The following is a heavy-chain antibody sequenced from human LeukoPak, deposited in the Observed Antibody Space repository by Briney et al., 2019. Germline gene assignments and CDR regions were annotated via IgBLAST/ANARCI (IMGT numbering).Heavy chain of an antibody. CDR3: ARDRITIFGVVIGGGNWFDP. D-gene: IGHD3-3*01. CDR1: GYSISSGYY. Sequence: PSETLSLTCTVSGYSISSGYYWGWIRQPPGKGLEWIGSIYHSGSTYYNPSLKSRVTISVDTSKNQFSLKLSSVTAADTAVYYCARDRITIFGVVIGGGNWFDPWGQGTLVTVSS. J-gene: IGHJ5*02. CDR2: IYHSGST. V-gene: IGHV4-38-2*02.